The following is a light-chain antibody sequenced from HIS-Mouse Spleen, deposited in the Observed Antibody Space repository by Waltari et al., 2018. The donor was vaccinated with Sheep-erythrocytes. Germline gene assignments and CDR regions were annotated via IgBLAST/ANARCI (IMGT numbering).Light chain of an antibody. Sequence: QSALTQPASVSGSPGQSITIPCTETSSDGGGYNYVPWYQQHPGKAPKLMIYEVSNRPSGVSNRFSGSKSGNTASLTISGLQAEDEADYYCSSYTSSSTYVFGTGTKVTVL. CDR3: SSYTSSSTYV. J-gene: IGLJ1*01. CDR2: EVS. V-gene: IGLV2-14*01. CDR1: SSDGGGYNY.